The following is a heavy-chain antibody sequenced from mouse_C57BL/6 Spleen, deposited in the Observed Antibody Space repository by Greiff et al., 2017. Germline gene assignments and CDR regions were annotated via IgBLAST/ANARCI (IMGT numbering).Heavy chain of an antibody. CDR3: ERVPAVYYTVSWFAY. CDR1: GYTFTSYW. Sequence: QVQLQQPGAELVKPGASVKLSCKASGYTFTSYWMHWVKQRPGQGLEWIGMIHPNSGSTNYNEKFKSKATLTVDKSSSTAYMQLSSLTSEDSAVYDCERVPAVYYTVSWFAYWGQGTLVTVSA. CDR2: IHPNSGST. D-gene: IGHD1-1*01. J-gene: IGHJ3*01. V-gene: IGHV1-64*01.